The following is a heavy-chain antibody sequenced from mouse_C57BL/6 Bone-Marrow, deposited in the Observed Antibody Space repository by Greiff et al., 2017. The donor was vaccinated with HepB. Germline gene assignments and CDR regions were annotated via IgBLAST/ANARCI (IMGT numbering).Heavy chain of an antibody. Sequence: EVKVVESGGGLVKPGGSLKLSCAASGFTFSSYAMSWVRQTPEKRLEWVATISDGGSYTYYPDNVKGRFTISRDNAKNNLYLQMSHLKSEDTAMYYCAREYSNYLFDYWGQGTTLTVSS. V-gene: IGHV5-4*01. J-gene: IGHJ2*01. CDR1: GFTFSSYA. CDR2: ISDGGSYT. CDR3: AREYSNYLFDY. D-gene: IGHD2-5*01.